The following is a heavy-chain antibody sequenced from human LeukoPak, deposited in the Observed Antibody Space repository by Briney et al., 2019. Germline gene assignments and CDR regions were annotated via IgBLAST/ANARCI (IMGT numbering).Heavy chain of an antibody. CDR1: GFTFSSYA. Sequence: PGGSLRLSCAASGFTFSSYAMHWVRLAPGKGLEWVAVISYDGSNKYYADSVKGRFTISRDNSKNTLYLQMNSLRAEDTAVYYCARDGVGGDGYNFDYWGQGTLVTVSS. CDR3: ARDGVGGDGYNFDY. V-gene: IGHV3-30*01. CDR2: ISYDGSNK. D-gene: IGHD5-24*01. J-gene: IGHJ4*02.